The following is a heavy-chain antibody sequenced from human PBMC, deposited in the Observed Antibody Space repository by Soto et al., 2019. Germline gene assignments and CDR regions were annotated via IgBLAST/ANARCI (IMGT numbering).Heavy chain of an antibody. J-gene: IGHJ4*02. CDR2: ISYDGSDK. Sequence: QVQLVESGGGVVQPGRSLRLSCAASGFTFSPYTMHWVRQTPGKGLEWVAVISYDGSDKYYADSVRGRFTISRDNSKNTLFLQMNSLRAEDTALYDCARGGGFCGADCYKGGIDYWGQGALVTVSS. D-gene: IGHD2-21*02. V-gene: IGHV3-30-3*01. CDR1: GFTFSPYT. CDR3: ARGGGFCGADCYKGGIDY.